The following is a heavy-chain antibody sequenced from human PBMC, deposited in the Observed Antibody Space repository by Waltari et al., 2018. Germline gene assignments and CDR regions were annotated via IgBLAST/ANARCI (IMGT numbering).Heavy chain of an antibody. V-gene: IGHV4-34*01. D-gene: IGHD3-10*01. J-gene: IGHJ4*02. CDR3: ARGLSFRGVKGYYFDY. CDR2: INHSGST. CDR1: GGSFRGYY. Sequence: QVQLQQWGAGLLKPSETLSLTCAVYGGSFRGYYWSWLLQPPGKGLEWIGEINHSGSTNYNPSLKSRVTISVDTSKNQFSLKLSSVTAADTAVYYCARGLSFRGVKGYYFDYWGQGTLVTVSS.